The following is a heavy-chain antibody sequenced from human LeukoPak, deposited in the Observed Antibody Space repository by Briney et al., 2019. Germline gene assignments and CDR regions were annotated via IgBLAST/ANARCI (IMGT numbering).Heavy chain of an antibody. CDR3: ARGGDYYDSSGYYYFDY. J-gene: IGHJ4*02. CDR2: INAGNGNT. CDR1: GYTFTSYA. Sequence: ASVTVSCTASGYTFTSYAMQWVRQAPGQRLEWMGWINAGNGNTKFLQKFQGRVTITRDTSASTAYMELSSLRSEDTAVYYCARGGDYYDSSGYYYFDYWGQGTLVTVSS. D-gene: IGHD3-22*01. V-gene: IGHV1-3*01.